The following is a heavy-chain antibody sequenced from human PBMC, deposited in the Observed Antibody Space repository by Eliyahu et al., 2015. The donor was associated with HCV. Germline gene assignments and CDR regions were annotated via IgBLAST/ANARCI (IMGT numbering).Heavy chain of an antibody. CDR3: AREEAYSSSWYLGDSDY. D-gene: IGHD6-13*01. V-gene: IGHV4-39*02. Sequence: QLQLQESGPGLVKPSETLSLTCTVSGGSISSSSYYWGWIRQPPGKGLEWIGSIYYSGSTYYNPSLKSRVTISVDTSKNQFSLKLSSVTAADTAVYYCAREEAYSSSWYLGDSDYWGQGTLVTVSS. CDR1: GGSISSSSYY. J-gene: IGHJ4*02. CDR2: IYYSGST.